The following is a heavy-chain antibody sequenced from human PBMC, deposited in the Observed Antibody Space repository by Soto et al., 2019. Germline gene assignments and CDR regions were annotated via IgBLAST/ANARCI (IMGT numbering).Heavy chain of an antibody. Sequence: QVQLVKSGAEVKKPGASVKVSCKASGYNFTSYDINWVRQATGQGLEWMGWMNPNSGNTGYAQKFQGRVTMTRNTSISTAYMELSCLRSEGTAVYYCARGINYYASGDDAFDIWGQGTMVTVSS. CDR1: GYNFTSYD. CDR3: ARGINYYASGDDAFDI. V-gene: IGHV1-8*01. D-gene: IGHD3-10*01. J-gene: IGHJ3*02. CDR2: MNPNSGNT.